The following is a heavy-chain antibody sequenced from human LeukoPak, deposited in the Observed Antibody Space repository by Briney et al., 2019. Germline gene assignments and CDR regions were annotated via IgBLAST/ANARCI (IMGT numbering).Heavy chain of an antibody. CDR1: GFTFSSYA. CDR2: ISGRGGST. V-gene: IGHV3-23*01. J-gene: IGHJ6*02. D-gene: IGHD3-3*01. CDR3: AKDLRHGSIFGVVTKYYYGMDV. Sequence: GGSLRLSCAASGFTFSSYAMSWVRQARGERLEWVSAISGRGGSTYYADSVKGRFTISRDNSKNTLYLQMNSLRAEDTAVYYCAKDLRHGSIFGVVTKYYYGMDVWGQGTTVTVSS.